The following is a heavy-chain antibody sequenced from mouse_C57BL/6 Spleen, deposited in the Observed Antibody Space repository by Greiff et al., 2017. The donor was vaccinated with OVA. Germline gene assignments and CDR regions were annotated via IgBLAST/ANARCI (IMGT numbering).Heavy chain of an antibody. J-gene: IGHJ1*03. V-gene: IGHV1-55*01. D-gene: IGHD1-1*01. CDR3: ARSKNLGNYGYFDV. CDR1: GYTFTSYW. Sequence: QVQLQQPGAELVKPGASVKMSCKASGYTFTSYWITWVKQRPGQGLEWIGDIYPGSGSTNYNEKFKSKATLTVDPSSSTAYMQLSSLTSEDSAVYYCARSKNLGNYGYFDVWGTGTTVTVSS. CDR2: IYPGSGST.